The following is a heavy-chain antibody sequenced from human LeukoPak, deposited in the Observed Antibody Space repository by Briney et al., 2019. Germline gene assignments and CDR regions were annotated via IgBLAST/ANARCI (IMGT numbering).Heavy chain of an antibody. CDR2: ISSSGKNI. CDR3: ARGGFSTH. J-gene: IGHJ4*02. CDR1: GFRVSDFY. Sequence: GGSLRLSCEVSGFRVSDFYMSWVRQAPGKGLEWLSYISSSGKNINYADSVKGRFIISRDDAKKSLFLQVNSLRVEDTAVYYCARGGFSTHWGQGTQVIVSS. V-gene: IGHV3-11*01.